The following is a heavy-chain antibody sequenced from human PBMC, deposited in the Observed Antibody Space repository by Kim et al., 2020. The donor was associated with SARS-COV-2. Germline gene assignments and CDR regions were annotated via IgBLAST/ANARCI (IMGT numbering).Heavy chain of an antibody. V-gene: IGHV4-59*01. D-gene: IGHD1-26*01. CDR2: IYYSGST. CDR1: Y. CDR3: ARDRKVLYSGSYYTYYYYYGMDV. J-gene: IGHJ6*02. Sequence: YWSWIRQPPGKGLEWIGYIYYSGSTNYNPSLKSRVTISVDTSKNQFSLKLSSVTAADTAVYYCARDRKVLYSGSYYTYYYYYGMDVWGQGTKVTV.